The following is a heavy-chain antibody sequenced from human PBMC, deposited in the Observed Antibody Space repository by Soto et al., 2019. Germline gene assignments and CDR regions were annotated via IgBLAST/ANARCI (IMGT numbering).Heavy chain of an antibody. J-gene: IGHJ5*02. CDR1: GFTFRSFT. V-gene: IGHV3-21*01. CDR2: ISSNSAYI. Sequence: PGGSLRLSCAASGFTFRSFTMNWVRQAPGKGLEWVSTISSNSAYIYYTDALRGRFTISRDNAKNSLHLQMNSLRAEDTAVYYCTRDASRDSSAWGWSDPWGPGTRVTVSS. D-gene: IGHD6-13*01. CDR3: TRDASRDSSAWGWSDP.